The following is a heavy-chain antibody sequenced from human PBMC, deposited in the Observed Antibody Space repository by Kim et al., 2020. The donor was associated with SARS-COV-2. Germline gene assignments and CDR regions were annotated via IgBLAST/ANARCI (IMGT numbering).Heavy chain of an antibody. CDR3: ARETYYDILTGYYTPHGMDV. CDR2: ISAYNGNT. Sequence: ASVKVSCKASGYSFTSYGISWLRQAPGQGLEWMGWISAYNGNTNYAQKFQGRVTMTTGTSTSTAYMELRSLRSDDAAVYYCARETYYDILTGYYTPHGMDVWGQGTTVTVSS. CDR1: GYSFTSYG. J-gene: IGHJ6*02. V-gene: IGHV1-18*04. D-gene: IGHD3-9*01.